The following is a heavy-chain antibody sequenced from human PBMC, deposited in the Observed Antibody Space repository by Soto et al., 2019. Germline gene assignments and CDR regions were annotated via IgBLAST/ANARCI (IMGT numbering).Heavy chain of an antibody. D-gene: IGHD4-17*01. J-gene: IGHJ4*02. CDR2: ISYDGSNK. V-gene: IGHV3-30-3*01. CDR3: ARGGFTVTTGSLYPLDY. Sequence: PGGSLRLSCAASGFTFSSYAMHWVRQAPGKGLEWVAVISYDGSNKYYADSVKGRFTISRDNSKNTLYLQMNSLRAEDTAVYYCARGGFTVTTGSLYPLDYWGQGTLVTVS. CDR1: GFTFSSYA.